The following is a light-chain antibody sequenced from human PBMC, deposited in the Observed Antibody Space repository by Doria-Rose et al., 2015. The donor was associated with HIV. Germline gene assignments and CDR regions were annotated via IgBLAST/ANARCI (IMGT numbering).Light chain of an antibody. V-gene: IGKV1-8*01. CDR3: QQYYSYPRA. CDR1: QGISSC. CDR2: AAS. Sequence: MTQSPSSFSASTGDRVTITCRASQGISSCLAWYQQKPGKAPNLLIYAASTLQSGVPSRFGGSGSGTDFTLTISCLQSEDFATYYCQQYYSYPRAFGQGTRLEIK. J-gene: IGKJ5*01.